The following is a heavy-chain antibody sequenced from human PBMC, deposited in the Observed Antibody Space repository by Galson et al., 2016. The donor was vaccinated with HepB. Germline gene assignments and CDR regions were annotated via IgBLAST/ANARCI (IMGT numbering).Heavy chain of an antibody. Sequence: SVKVSCKASGYTFTSYGITWVRQAPGQGLEWMGWISAYNGNTNYAQKLQGRVTMTTDTSTSTAYMELRSLRSDDTAVYYCARVSGFGDLELSFHYFDHWGQGTLVTVSS. CDR3: ARVSGFGDLELSFHYFDH. J-gene: IGHJ4*02. CDR1: GYTFTSYG. V-gene: IGHV1-18*01. D-gene: IGHD3-16*02. CDR2: ISAYNGNT.